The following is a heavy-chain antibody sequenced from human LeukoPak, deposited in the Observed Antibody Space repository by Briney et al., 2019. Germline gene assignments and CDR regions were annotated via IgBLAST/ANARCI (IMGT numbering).Heavy chain of an antibody. D-gene: IGHD1-1*01. V-gene: IGHV4-59*08. CDR3: ARQGDWNYVDY. CDR1: GGSISSYY. Sequence: PSETLSLTCTVSGGSISSYYWSWIRQPPGKGLEWIGYIYYSGSTNYNPSLKSRVTISVDTSKNQFSLKLSSVTAADTAVYYCARQGDWNYVDYWGQGTLVTVSS. J-gene: IGHJ4*02. CDR2: IYYSGST.